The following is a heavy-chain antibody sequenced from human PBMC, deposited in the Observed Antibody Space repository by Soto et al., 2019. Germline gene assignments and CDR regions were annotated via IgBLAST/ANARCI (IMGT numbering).Heavy chain of an antibody. D-gene: IGHD2-21*02. Sequence: EVQLLESGGGFVQPGGSLRLSCAATGFTFSVYAMTWVRQAPGKGLEWVSAVTANGGSTYSADSVKGRFTSSRDNSKNTLFLQINSLRAEDTAVYYCASLGVGDWANYYYYYGMDVWGQGTTVTVSS. J-gene: IGHJ6*02. CDR3: ASLGVGDWANYYYYYGMDV. CDR1: GFTFSVYA. CDR2: VTANGGST. V-gene: IGHV3-23*01.